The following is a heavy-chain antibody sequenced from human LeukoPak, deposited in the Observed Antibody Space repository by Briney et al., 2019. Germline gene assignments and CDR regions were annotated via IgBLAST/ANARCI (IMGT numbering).Heavy chain of an antibody. CDR2: IYHTGST. V-gene: IGHV4-38-2*02. CDR3: ASGWFGELCH. CDR1: GYSISSGFY. J-gene: IGHJ4*02. D-gene: IGHD3-10*01. Sequence: SETLSLTCTVSGYSISSGFYWGWIRQSPGKGLEWIGSIYHTGSTYYSPSLKNRITISLDTSKNQFSLRLRSVTAADTAVYYCASGWFGELCHWGQGTLVTVSS.